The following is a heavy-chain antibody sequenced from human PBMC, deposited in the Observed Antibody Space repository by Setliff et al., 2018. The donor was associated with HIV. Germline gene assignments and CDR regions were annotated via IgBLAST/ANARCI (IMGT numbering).Heavy chain of an antibody. CDR1: GASVSIYF. V-gene: IGHV4-4*07. D-gene: IGHD6-13*01. CDR3: AGGVAAGGTLMDV. Sequence: SQTLSLTCTVSGASVSIYFWVWSRQPAGKTLEWSGRTHSSVDTHDNLSLNSRVTMSLDTSKNQFSLGMTSVTAADTAVYYRAGGVAAGGTLMDVWGQGTMVTVSS. J-gene: IGHJ6*02. CDR2: THSSVDT.